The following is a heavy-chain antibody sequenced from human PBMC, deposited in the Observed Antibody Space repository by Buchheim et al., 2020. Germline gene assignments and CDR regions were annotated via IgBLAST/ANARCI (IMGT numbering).Heavy chain of an antibody. D-gene: IGHD2-8*01. CDR1: GFTFSRHD. V-gene: IGHV3-13*05. J-gene: IGHJ4*02. Sequence: EVQLVESGGGLAQPGGSLRLSCAASGFTFSRHDMHWVRQATGKGLEWVSTIGTAGDPYYQVSVKGRFPISREDAKNSLHLQMNSLRAGDTAVYYCARGVDTYGQYYFDYWGQGIL. CDR3: ARGVDTYGQYYFDY. CDR2: IGTAGDP.